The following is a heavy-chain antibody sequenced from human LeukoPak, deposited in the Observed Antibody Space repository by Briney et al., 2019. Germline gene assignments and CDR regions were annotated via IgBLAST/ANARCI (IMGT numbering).Heavy chain of an antibody. CDR1: GFTFSSYS. Sequence: GGSLRLSCAASGFTFSSYSMNWVRQAPGKGLEWVSSISSSSSYIYYADSVKGRFTISRDNAKNSLYLQMNSLRAEDTAVYYCARSLGGSYYFDYWGQGTLVTVSS. J-gene: IGHJ4*02. V-gene: IGHV3-21*01. CDR2: ISSSSSYI. CDR3: ARSLGGSYYFDY. D-gene: IGHD1-26*01.